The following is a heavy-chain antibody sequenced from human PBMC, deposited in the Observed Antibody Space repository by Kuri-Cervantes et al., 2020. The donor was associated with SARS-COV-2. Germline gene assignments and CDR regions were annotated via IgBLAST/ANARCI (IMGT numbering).Heavy chain of an antibody. D-gene: IGHD3-10*01. CDR3: ARASYHYGSGSYYNPTYYFDY. Sequence: GGSLRLSCAASGFTFSNTWMNWVRQAPGKGLEWVAKIKQDGSEKYYVDSVKGRFTISRDNAKNSLYMQMNSLRAEDTAVYYCARASYHYGSGSYYNPTYYFDYWGQGTLVTVSS. CDR1: GFTFSNTW. V-gene: IGHV3-7*01. CDR2: IKQDGSEK. J-gene: IGHJ4*02.